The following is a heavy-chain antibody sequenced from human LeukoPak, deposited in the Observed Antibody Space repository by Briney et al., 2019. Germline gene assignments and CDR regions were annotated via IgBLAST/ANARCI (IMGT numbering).Heavy chain of an antibody. J-gene: IGHJ4*02. V-gene: IGHV3-9*01. CDR1: GFTFDDYA. CDR2: ISWNSGSI. CDR3: AKDSGYDWYFDY. D-gene: IGHD5-12*01. Sequence: GGSLRLSCAATGFTFDDYAMHWVRQAPGKGLEWVSGISWNSGSIGYADSVKGRFTISRDNAKNSLYLQMNSLRAEDTALYYCAKDSGYDWYFDYWGQGTLVTVSS.